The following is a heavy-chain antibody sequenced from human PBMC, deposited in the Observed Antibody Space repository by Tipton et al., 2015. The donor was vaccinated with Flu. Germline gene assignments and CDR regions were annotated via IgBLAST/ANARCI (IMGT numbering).Heavy chain of an antibody. J-gene: IGHJ2*01. Sequence: TLSLTCAVSGYSISSGFYWGWIRQPPGKGLEWIGTIYHSGSPNYNPSLKSRVTISKGTSKNQFSLTLNSVTAADTAMYYCARYSSSVATYWYFDLWGRGTLVTVSS. D-gene: IGHD6-6*01. V-gene: IGHV4-38-2*01. CDR2: IYHSGSP. CDR3: ARYSSSVATYWYFDL. CDR1: GYSISSGFY.